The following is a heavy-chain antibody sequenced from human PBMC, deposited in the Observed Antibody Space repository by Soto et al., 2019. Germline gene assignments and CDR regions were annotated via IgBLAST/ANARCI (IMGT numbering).Heavy chain of an antibody. V-gene: IGHV4-59*01. Sequence: SETLSLICTVSGGSISSYYWSWIRQPPGKGLEWIGYLSYTGSTNYNASLQSRVTISADTSKNQFSLKLTSVTAADTAIYYCARASYCGSGCYYYFDYWGQGALVTVSS. D-gene: IGHD2-21*02. CDR2: LSYTGST. CDR1: GGSISSYY. CDR3: ARASYCGSGCYYYFDY. J-gene: IGHJ4*02.